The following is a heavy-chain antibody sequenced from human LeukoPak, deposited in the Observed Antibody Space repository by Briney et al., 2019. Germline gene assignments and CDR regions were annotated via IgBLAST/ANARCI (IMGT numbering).Heavy chain of an antibody. CDR3: ARGDISGLLYYFDL. D-gene: IGHD2-15*01. V-gene: IGHV3-30*03. J-gene: IGHJ4*02. Sequence: PGRSLRLSCAASGCIFSDYGMHWVRRAPGKGLEWVAVIPFDGSNKYYGDSVKGRFTVSRDNSRNTLYLQMNSLRDEDTAVYYCARGDISGLLYYFDLWGQGTLVSVSS. CDR2: IPFDGSNK. CDR1: GCIFSDYG.